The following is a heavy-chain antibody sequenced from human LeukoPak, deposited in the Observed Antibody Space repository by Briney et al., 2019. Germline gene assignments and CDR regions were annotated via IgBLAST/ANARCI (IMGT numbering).Heavy chain of an antibody. Sequence: RASVKVSCMASGYTFTSYGISWVRQPPGQGLEWMGCINDYNGNTNNAQKLRGRLTMTTDTSTSHAYMELRSLRAAATAVYYSARGPVVVPAATYYFDYWGQGTMVTVSS. CDR1: GYTFTSYG. J-gene: IGHJ4*02. V-gene: IGHV1-18*01. CDR2: INDYNGNT. D-gene: IGHD2-2*01. CDR3: ARGPVVVPAATYYFDY.